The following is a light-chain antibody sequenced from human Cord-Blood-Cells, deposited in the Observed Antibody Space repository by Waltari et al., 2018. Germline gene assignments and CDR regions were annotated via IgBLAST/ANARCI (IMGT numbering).Light chain of an antibody. CDR3: QQSYSTLTT. CDR2: AAS. CDR1: QSISSY. J-gene: IGKJ1*01. V-gene: IGKV1-39*01. Sequence: DIQMTQSPSSLSASVGDRVTITCRASQSISSYLNWYQQKPGKAPKLLIYAASSLQSGVPSRFSGSGSGTDFTLTISSLQPEYFATYYCQQSYSTLTTFGQGTKVEIK.